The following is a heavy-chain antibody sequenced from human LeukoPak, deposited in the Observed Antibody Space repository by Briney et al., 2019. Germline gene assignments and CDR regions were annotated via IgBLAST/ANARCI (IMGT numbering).Heavy chain of an antibody. CDR3: AREMRGSSGYYYGDY. Sequence: GGSLRLSCAASGFTVSSNYMSWVRQAPRKGLEWVSTIYSGGGTHYADSVKGRFTISRDNSKNTLYLQMNSLRAEDTAVYYCAREMRGSSGYYYGDYWGQGTLVTVSS. CDR1: GFTVSSNY. J-gene: IGHJ4*02. V-gene: IGHV3-66*01. D-gene: IGHD3-22*01. CDR2: IYSGGGT.